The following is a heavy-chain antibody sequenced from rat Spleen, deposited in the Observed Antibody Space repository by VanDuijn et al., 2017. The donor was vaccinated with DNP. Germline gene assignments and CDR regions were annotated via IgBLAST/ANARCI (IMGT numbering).Heavy chain of an antibody. CDR3: ARDGQWDYLDY. J-gene: IGHJ2*01. V-gene: IGHV2-27*01. D-gene: IGHD1-1*01. CDR2: LQSDGNT. CDR1: GFSLTNYH. Sequence: QVQLKESGPGLVQPSQTLSLTCTVSGFSLTNYHVDWVRQPPGKGLEWMGRLQSDGNTDYNSALKSRLSISRDTSRNQVFLEVTSLQSEDSATYYCARDGQWDYLDYWGQGVMVTVAS.